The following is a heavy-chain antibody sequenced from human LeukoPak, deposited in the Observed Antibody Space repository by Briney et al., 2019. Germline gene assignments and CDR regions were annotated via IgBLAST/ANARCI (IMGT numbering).Heavy chain of an antibody. CDR1: GFTFSSYA. D-gene: IGHD6-19*01. Sequence: GGSLRLSCAASGFTFSSYAMHWVRQAPGKGLEWVAIISYDGSNKYYADSVKGRFTISRDNSKNTLSLQLNSLRVDDTAVYYCAKVKSGQWLVPGYFDYWGQGTLVTVSS. CDR3: AKVKSGQWLVPGYFDY. CDR2: ISYDGSNK. J-gene: IGHJ4*02. V-gene: IGHV3-30-3*01.